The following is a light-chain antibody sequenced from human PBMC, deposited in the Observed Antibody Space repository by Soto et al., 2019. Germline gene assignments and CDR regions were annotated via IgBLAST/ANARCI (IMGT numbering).Light chain of an antibody. CDR3: QQYDDWLRLT. CDR2: GAS. J-gene: IGKJ4*01. V-gene: IGKV3D-15*01. Sequence: EIVMTQSPATLSVSPGERATLSCRASQSVNIYLAWYQQRPGQAPRLLIFGASSRATGIPARFSGSGSGTEFNLTISSLQSEDFAVYFCQQYDDWLRLTFGGGTKLDNK. CDR1: QSVNIY.